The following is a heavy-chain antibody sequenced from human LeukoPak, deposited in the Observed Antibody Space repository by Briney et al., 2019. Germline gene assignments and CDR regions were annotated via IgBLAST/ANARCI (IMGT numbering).Heavy chain of an antibody. CDR2: INHSGST. D-gene: IGHD6-6*01. CDR1: GGSFSGYY. J-gene: IGHJ4*02. Sequence: SETLSLTCAVYGGSFSGYYWSWIRQPPGKGLEWIGEINHSGSTNYNPSLKSRVTISVDTSKNQFSLKLSSVTAADTAVYYCARHMGSSSGPPYFAYWGQGTLVTVSS. CDR3: ARHMGSSSGPPYFAY. V-gene: IGHV4-34*01.